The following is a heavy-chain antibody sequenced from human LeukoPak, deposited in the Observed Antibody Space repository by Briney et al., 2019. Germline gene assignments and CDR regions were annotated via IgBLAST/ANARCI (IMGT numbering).Heavy chain of an antibody. CDR2: IYYSGST. D-gene: IGHD6-13*01. J-gene: IGHJ6*02. CDR3: ARDHVIAAAGQYYYYGMDV. CDR1: GGSISSYY. Sequence: PSETLSLTCTVSGGSISSYYRSWIRQPPGKGLEWIGYIYYSGSTNYNPSLKSRVTISVDTSKNQFSLKLSSVTAADTAVYYCARDHVIAAAGQYYYYGMDVWGQGTTVTVSS. V-gene: IGHV4-59*01.